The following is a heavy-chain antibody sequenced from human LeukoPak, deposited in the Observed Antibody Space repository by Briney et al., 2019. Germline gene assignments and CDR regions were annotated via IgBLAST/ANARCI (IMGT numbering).Heavy chain of an antibody. Sequence: GGSLRLSCAASGFTFSSYGMSWVRQAPGTGLEWVSAISGSGGSTYYADSVKGRFTISRDNSKNTLYLQMNSLRAEDTAVYYCAKDARRYFDWLLGYYFDYWGQGTLVTVSS. CDR2: ISGSGGST. V-gene: IGHV3-23*01. J-gene: IGHJ4*02. D-gene: IGHD3-9*01. CDR3: AKDARRYFDWLLGYYFDY. CDR1: GFTFSSYG.